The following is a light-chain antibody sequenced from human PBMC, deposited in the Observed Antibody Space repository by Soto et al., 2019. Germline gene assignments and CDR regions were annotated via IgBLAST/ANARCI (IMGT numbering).Light chain of an antibody. J-gene: IGLJ1*01. CDR3: CSFTSSSTPGYV. CDR1: ISDVGGYNS. V-gene: IGLV2-14*03. CDR2: DVS. Sequence: QSVLAQPASVSGSPGQSIAISCAGTISDVGGYNSVSWYQQHPGKAPKLMIYDVSNRPSGVSNRFSGSKSVNTASLTISGLQAEDEADYYCCSFTSSSTPGYVFGTGTKVTV.